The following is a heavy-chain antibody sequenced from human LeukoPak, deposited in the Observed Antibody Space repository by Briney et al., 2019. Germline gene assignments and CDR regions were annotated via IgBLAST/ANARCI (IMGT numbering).Heavy chain of an antibody. CDR2: ISWNSGSI. CDR1: GFTFDDYA. V-gene: IGHV3-9*03. D-gene: IGHD4-17*01. Sequence: GGSLRLSCAASGFTFDDYAMHWVRQAPGKGLEWVSGISWNSGSIGYADSVKGRFTISRDNAKNSLYLQMNSLRAEDMALYYCAKGAYGDSSHGWFDPWGQGTLVTVSS. CDR3: AKGAYGDSSHGWFDP. J-gene: IGHJ5*02.